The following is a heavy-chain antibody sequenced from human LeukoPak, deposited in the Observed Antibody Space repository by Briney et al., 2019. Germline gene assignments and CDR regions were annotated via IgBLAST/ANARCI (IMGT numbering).Heavy chain of an antibody. J-gene: IGHJ2*01. CDR1: GGSISRYY. D-gene: IGHD6-13*01. CDR3: ARVYYSSSYDYWYFDL. CDR2: KDYSGST. V-gene: IGHV4-59*01. Sequence: SETLSLTCTVSGGSISRYYWSWIRQPPGKGLEWIGYKDYSGSTNYNRSLKSRVTISVDTSKNQFSLKLSSVTAADTAVYYCARVYYSSSYDYWYFDLWGRGTLVTASS.